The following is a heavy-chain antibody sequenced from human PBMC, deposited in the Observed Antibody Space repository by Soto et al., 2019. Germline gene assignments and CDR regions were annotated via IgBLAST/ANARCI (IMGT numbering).Heavy chain of an antibody. J-gene: IGHJ6*02. V-gene: IGHV2-26*01. Sequence: QVTLTESGPALVKPTETLTLTCTVSGFSLSKIGMGVSWIRQPPGKGLEWLAHIFSNGETSYSTSLKSRLTSSKDTSRRQVVLTMTNMDPVDTATYYCARESRRFGELSTDYYGMDVWGQGTTVTVSS. D-gene: IGHD3-10*01. CDR1: GFSLSKIGMG. CDR3: ARESRRFGELSTDYYGMDV. CDR2: IFSNGET.